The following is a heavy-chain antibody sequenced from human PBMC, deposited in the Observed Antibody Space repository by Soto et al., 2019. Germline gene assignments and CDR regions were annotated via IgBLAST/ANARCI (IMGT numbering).Heavy chain of an antibody. Sequence: QVQLVQSGAEVEKPGASVKVSCKASGYTFTGYHMHWVRQAPGQGLEWMGWIDPNSGGTKFAQKFQGRLTITTDTSMSTASMELSRLRSDDTAVYYCATIVLQPAWGQGTLVTVSS. D-gene: IGHD2-8*01. CDR1: GYTFTGYH. V-gene: IGHV1-2*02. J-gene: IGHJ5*02. CDR3: ATIVLQPA. CDR2: IDPNSGGT.